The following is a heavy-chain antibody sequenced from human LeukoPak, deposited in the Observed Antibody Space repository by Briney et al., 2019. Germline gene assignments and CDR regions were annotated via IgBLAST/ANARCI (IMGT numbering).Heavy chain of an antibody. V-gene: IGHV3-30-3*01. CDR3: ARDLMATIYYYYGMDV. CDR2: ISYDASSK. D-gene: IGHD5-24*01. CDR1: GFTFSSYA. J-gene: IGHJ6*02. Sequence: PGRSLRLSCAASGFTFSSYAMHWVRQAPGEGLEWVAVISYDASSKYYTDSVKGRFTISRDNSKNTLYLQMNTLRADDTAVYFCARDLMATIYYYYGMDVWGRGTTVTVSS.